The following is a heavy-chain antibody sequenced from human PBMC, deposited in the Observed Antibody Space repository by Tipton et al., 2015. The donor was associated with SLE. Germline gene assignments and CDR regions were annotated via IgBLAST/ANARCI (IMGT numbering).Heavy chain of an antibody. CDR1: GGSISSGGYY. D-gene: IGHD1-26*01. Sequence: TLSLTCSVSGGSISSGGYYWSWIRQYPGKGLEWIGEINHTGGTNYNPSLESRVTMSVDTSKNQFSLKLSSVTAADTAMYYCVRERKYVVRFRELVAPDLWGQGAAITVSS. V-gene: IGHV4-31*03. CDR2: INHTGGT. J-gene: IGHJ3*01. CDR3: VRERKYVVRFRELVAPDL.